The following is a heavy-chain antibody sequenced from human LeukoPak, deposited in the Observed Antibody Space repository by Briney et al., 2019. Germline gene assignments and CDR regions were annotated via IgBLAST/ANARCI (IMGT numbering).Heavy chain of an antibody. Sequence: PGGSLRLSCAASGFTFSSYSMNWVRQAPGKGLEWVANIKQDGSQKYYVDPVKGRFTISRDDAKNSLYLQMNSLRAEDTAVYYCARHSGSQGYAFDIWGQGTMVTVSS. CDR2: IKQDGSQK. D-gene: IGHD1-26*01. J-gene: IGHJ3*02. CDR1: GFTFSSYS. CDR3: ARHSGSQGYAFDI. V-gene: IGHV3-7*01.